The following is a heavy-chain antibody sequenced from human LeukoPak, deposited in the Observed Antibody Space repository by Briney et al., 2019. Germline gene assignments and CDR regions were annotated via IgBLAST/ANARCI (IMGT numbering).Heavy chain of an antibody. V-gene: IGHV3-30*02. J-gene: IGHJ3*02. CDR2: IRYDGSNK. CDR1: GFTFSSYG. D-gene: IGHD2-2*01. CDR3: AKSEEKYQLLPVLDAFDI. Sequence: QPGGSLRLSCAASGFTFSSYGMHWVRQAPGKGLEWVAFIRYDGSNKYYADSVKGRFTISRDNSKNTLYLQMNSLRSEDTAVYYCAKSEEKYQLLPVLDAFDIWGQGTMVTVSS.